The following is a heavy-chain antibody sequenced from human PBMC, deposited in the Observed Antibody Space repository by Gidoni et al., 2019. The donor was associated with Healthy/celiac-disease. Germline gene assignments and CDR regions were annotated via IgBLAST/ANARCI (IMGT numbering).Heavy chain of an antibody. V-gene: IGHV1-3*01. D-gene: IGHD5-18*01. Sequence: QVQLVQSGAEVKKPGASVKVSCKASGYTFTSYAMHWVRQAPGQRLEWMGWINAGNGNTKYSQKFQGRVTITRDTSASTAYMELSSLRSEDTAVYYCARGGAGDTAMAYYYYYYGMDVWGQGTTVTVSS. CDR2: INAGNGNT. CDR1: GYTFTSYA. J-gene: IGHJ6*02. CDR3: ARGGAGDTAMAYYYYYYGMDV.